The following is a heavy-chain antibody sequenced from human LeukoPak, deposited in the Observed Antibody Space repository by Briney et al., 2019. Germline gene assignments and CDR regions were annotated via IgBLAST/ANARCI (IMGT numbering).Heavy chain of an antibody. CDR2: INPNSGGT. D-gene: IGHD3-22*01. CDR1: GYTFTGYY. CDR3: ARKYYYDCSGYYSDAFDI. J-gene: IGHJ3*02. V-gene: IGHV1-2*02. Sequence: ASVKVSCKASGYTFTGYYMHWVRQAPGQGLEWMGWINPNSGGTNYAQKFQGRVTMTRDTSISTAYMELSRLRSDDTAVYYCARKYYYDCSGYYSDAFDIWGQGTMVTVSS.